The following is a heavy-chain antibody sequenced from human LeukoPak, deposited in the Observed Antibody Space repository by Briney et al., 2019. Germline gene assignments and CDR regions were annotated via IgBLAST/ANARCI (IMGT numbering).Heavy chain of an antibody. J-gene: IGHJ4*02. D-gene: IGHD2-15*01. CDR1: VGTFSSYA. V-gene: IGHV1-69*06. CDR2: IIPIFGTA. CDR3: ARDQVPYCSGGSCYSDY. Sequence: SVKVSCKASVGTFSSYAISWVRQAPGQGLEWMGRIIPIFGTANYAQKFQGRVTITADKSTSTAYMELSSLRSEDTAVYYCARDQVPYCSGGSCYSDYWGQGTLVTVSS.